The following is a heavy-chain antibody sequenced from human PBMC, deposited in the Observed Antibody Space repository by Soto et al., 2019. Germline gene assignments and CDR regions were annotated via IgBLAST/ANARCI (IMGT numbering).Heavy chain of an antibody. D-gene: IGHD3-10*01. J-gene: IGHJ5*02. CDR1: GFTFSSYE. Sequence: GGSLRLSCAASGFTFSSYEMNWVRQAPGKGLEWVSYISSSGSTIYYADSVKGRFTISRDNSRNTVYLQMNSLRGDDTALYYCVKNSGWFNTWGQGALVTVSS. CDR2: ISSSGSTI. V-gene: IGHV3-48*03. CDR3: VKNSGWFNT.